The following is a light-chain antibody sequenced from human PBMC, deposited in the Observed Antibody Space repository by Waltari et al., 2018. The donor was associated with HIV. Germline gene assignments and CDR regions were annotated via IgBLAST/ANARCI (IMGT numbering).Light chain of an antibody. CDR1: QSVGKY. CDR2: DAS. J-gene: IGKJ2*01. Sequence: GERATLSCRASQSVGKYLAWYQQKPGQAPRLLIYDASDRATGIPARFSGSGSRTDFTLTISSLEPEDFAVYYCQQRTNWPPYTFGQGTKLEIK. V-gene: IGKV3-11*01. CDR3: QQRTNWPPYT.